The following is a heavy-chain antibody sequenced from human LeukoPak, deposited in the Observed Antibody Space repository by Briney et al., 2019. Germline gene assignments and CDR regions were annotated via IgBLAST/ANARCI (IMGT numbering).Heavy chain of an antibody. CDR1: GYTFTTYA. Sequence: ASVKVSCKASGYTFTTYAMHWVRQAPGQRPEWMGWINAGNGNTKYLQRFQDRVTFTRDTSASTAYMELSSLRSEDTAVYYCARVAYVMDVWGQGTTVVVSS. V-gene: IGHV1-3*01. CDR3: ARVAYVMDV. D-gene: IGHD2-8*01. J-gene: IGHJ6*02. CDR2: INAGNGNT.